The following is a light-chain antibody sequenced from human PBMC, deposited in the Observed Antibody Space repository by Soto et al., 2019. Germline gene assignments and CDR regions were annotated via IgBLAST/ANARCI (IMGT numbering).Light chain of an antibody. V-gene: IGKV3-20*01. CDR1: QSVSSY. CDR2: DAS. Sequence: EIVLTQSPGTLSLSPGERATLSCRASQSVSSYLAWYQQKPGQAPRLLIYDASNRATGIPARFSGSGSGTDFTLHISRLEPEDFAVYYCQQYGRSGTFGQGTKV. CDR3: QQYGRSGT. J-gene: IGKJ1*01.